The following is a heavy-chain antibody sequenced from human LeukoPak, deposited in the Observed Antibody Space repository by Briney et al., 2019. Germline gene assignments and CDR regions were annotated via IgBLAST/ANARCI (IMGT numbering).Heavy chain of an antibody. CDR2: ITGSGGST. Sequence: PGGSLRLSCAASGFTFSSCAMNWVRQAPGKGLEWVSLITGSGGSTYYTDSVKGRFTISRDNSKNTLYLQMNSLTAEDTAVYYCAKRTGNSGPFDYWGQGTRVTVCS. CDR3: AKRTGNSGPFDY. D-gene: IGHD4-23*01. J-gene: IGHJ4*02. CDR1: GFTFSSCA. V-gene: IGHV3-23*01.